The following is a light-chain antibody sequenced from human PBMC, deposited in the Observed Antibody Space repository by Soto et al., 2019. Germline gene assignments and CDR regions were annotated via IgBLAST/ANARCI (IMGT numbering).Light chain of an antibody. V-gene: IGKV3-11*01. CDR1: QSVGSY. CDR2: DAS. Sequence: EVVLTQSPATLSLSPGERATLSCRASQSVGSYLAWYQHKPGQPPRLLIYDASNSATGIPARFSGSGYGTDLTLTISGLEPEDCAVYYCQQRSNWPPTWTFGQGTKVEIK. J-gene: IGKJ1*01. CDR3: QQRSNWPPTWT.